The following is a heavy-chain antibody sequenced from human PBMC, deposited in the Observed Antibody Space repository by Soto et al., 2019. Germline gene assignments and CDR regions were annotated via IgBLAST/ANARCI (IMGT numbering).Heavy chain of an antibody. CDR3: ASVSQSSGSYYGLEY. J-gene: IGHJ4*02. D-gene: IGHD1-26*01. Sequence: QVQLQESGPGLVKPSGTLSLSCAVSGDSIISTNWWSWVRQPPGKGLEWIGEIYHSGSANYNPSLKSRVTISVDKSKNQVSLRLNSVTAADTAVYYCASVSQSSGSYYGLEYWGQGTLVTVSS. V-gene: IGHV4-4*02. CDR2: IYHSGSA. CDR1: GDSIISTNW.